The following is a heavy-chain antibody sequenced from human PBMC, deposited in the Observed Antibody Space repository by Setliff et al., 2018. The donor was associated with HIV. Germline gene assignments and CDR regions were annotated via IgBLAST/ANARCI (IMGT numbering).Heavy chain of an antibody. V-gene: IGHV4-38-2*01. CDR1: AYSINSGCY. Sequence: SETLSLTCAVSAYSINSGCYWGWIRQPPGKGLEWIGSIYHSGSIYYNPSLKSRVTISVDTSKNQFSLKLSSVTAADTAVYYCARHDGTYCGGDCYLLGYFDLWGRGTLVTVSS. D-gene: IGHD2-21*02. CDR2: IYHSGSI. J-gene: IGHJ2*01. CDR3: ARHDGTYCGGDCYLLGYFDL.